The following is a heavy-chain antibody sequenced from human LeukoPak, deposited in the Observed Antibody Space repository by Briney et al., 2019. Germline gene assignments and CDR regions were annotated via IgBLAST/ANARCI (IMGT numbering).Heavy chain of an antibody. CDR1: GYTFTSYD. V-gene: IGHV1-8*01. J-gene: IGHJ6*02. Sequence: ASVKVSCKASGYTFTSYDINWVRQATGQGLEWMGWMNPNSGNTGYAQKFQGRVTMTRNTSISTAYMELSSLRSEDTAVYYCAEGAVYHYGMDVWGQGTTVTVSS. CDR3: AEGAVYHYGMDV. CDR2: MNPNSGNT.